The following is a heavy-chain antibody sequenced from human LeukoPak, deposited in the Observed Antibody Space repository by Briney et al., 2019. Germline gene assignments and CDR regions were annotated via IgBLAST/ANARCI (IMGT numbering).Heavy chain of an antibody. CDR2: IIPIFGTA. CDR3: ARGRWAYYYYYGMDV. V-gene: IGHV1-69*13. J-gene: IGHJ6*02. D-gene: IGHD3-16*01. CDR1: GGTSSSYA. Sequence: SVKVSCKASGGTSSSYAISWVRQAPGQGLEWMGGIIPIFGTANYAQKFQGRVTITADESTSTAYMELSSLRSEDTAVYYCARGRWAYYYYYGMDVWGQGTTVTVSS.